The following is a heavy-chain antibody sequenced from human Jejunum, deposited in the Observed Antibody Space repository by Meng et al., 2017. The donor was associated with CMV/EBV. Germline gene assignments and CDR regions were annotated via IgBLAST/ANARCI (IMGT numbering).Heavy chain of an antibody. CDR1: GFTFSTNS. CDR2: ISISSYI. V-gene: IGHV3-21*01. J-gene: IGHJ4*02. CDR3: ARVVKGGNYLDY. Sequence: ATSGFTFSTNSMSWVRQAPGKGLEWVSFISISSYIYYADSVKGRFTISRDNAKNSLYLQMNSLRAEDTAVYYCARVVKGGNYLDYWGQGTLVTVSS. D-gene: IGHD4-23*01.